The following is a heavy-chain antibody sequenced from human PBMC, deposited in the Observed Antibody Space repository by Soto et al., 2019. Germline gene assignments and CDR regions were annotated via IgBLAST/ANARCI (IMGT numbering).Heavy chain of an antibody. CDR2: IYYSGST. CDR1: GGSISSYY. V-gene: IGHV4-59*08. D-gene: IGHD1-26*01. Sequence: QVQLQESGPGLVKPSETLSLTCTVSGGSISSYYWSWIRQPPGKGLEWIGYIYYSGSTNYNPSLKSRVPIPVDTSKTQFSLKLSSVTAADTAVYYSASRWGRPFDYWGQGPLVTVSS. CDR3: ASRWGRPFDY. J-gene: IGHJ4*02.